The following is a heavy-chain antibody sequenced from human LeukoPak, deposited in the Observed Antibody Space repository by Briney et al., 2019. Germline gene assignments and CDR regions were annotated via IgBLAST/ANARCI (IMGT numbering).Heavy chain of an antibody. CDR3: ASPGYCSSTSCYSYYMDV. CDR2: IYHSGST. CDR1: GYSISSGYY. V-gene: IGHV4-38-2*02. Sequence: SETLSLTCTVSGYSISSGYYWGWIRQPPGKGLEWIGSIYHSGSTYYNPSLKSRVTISVDTSKNQFSLKLSSVTAADTAVYYCASPGYCSSTSCYSYYMDVWGKGTTVTVSS. D-gene: IGHD2-2*01. J-gene: IGHJ6*03.